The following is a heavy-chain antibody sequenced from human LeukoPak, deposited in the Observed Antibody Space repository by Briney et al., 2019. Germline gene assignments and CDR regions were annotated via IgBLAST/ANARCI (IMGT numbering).Heavy chain of an antibody. J-gene: IGHJ6*04. CDR3: ARSSYYDILTGYGPRYYYYGMDV. D-gene: IGHD3-9*01. CDR1: GGTFISYA. V-gene: IGHV1-69*13. Sequence: SVTVSFKASGGTFISYAISWVRQAPGQGLEWMGGIIPIFGTANYAQKFQGRVTITADESTSTAYMELSSLRSEDTAVYYCARSSYYDILTGYGPRYYYYGMDVWGKGTTVTVSS. CDR2: IIPIFGTA.